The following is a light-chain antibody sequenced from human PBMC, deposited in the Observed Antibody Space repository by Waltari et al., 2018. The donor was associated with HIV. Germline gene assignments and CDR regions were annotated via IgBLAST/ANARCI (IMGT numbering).Light chain of an antibody. J-gene: IGLJ2*01. V-gene: IGLV1-44*01. Sequence: QSVLTQPPSASGTLGQGVTISCFGSSSNIGTNTVNWYQHLPGAAPKLIIFRNPRQPSGVAERFSGSQSGTSAFLTITGLLPGDEATYYCAAWDASLHVVFGGGTQLTVL. CDR3: AAWDASLHVV. CDR1: SSNIGTNT. CDR2: RNP.